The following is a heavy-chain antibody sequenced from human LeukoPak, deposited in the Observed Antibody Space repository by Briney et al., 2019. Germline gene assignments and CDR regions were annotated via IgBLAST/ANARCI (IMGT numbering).Heavy chain of an antibody. CDR3: ARDRGYSTFDY. CDR1: GFKFGSFS. D-gene: IGHD4-23*01. CDR2: ISSTSTAI. Sequence: GGSLRLSCAASGFKFGSFSMGWVRQAPGKGLEWLSYISSTSTAIYYADSLKGRFTISRDNAKNSLYLQMNSLRVDDTAVYYCARDRGYSTFDYWGQGTLVTVSS. V-gene: IGHV3-48*04. J-gene: IGHJ4*02.